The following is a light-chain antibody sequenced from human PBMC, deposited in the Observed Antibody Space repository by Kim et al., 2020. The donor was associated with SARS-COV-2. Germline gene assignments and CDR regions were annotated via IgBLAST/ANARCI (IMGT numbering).Light chain of an antibody. CDR1: SSNIGGNS. CDR3: ATWDDDLNSVL. Sequence: QSVLTQPPSASGAPGQGVTISCSGRSSNIGGNSVTWYQHLPGTAPKLLIYETDQRPSGVPDRFSASKSRTSASLAISGLQSADEADYYCATWDDDLNSVLFGGGTQLTVL. J-gene: IGLJ2*01. V-gene: IGLV1-44*01. CDR2: ETD.